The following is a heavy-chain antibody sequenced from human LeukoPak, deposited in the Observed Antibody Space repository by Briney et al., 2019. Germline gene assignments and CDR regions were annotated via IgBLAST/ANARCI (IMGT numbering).Heavy chain of an antibody. CDR2: IYASGGST. Sequence: PGGSLRLSCAASGFSVSRNYMSWVRQSPGRGLEWLSVIYASGGSTYHADSVKGRFTISRDNSKNTLYLQMNSLRAEDTAVYYCARENYYGSGNEPTSWGQGTLVTVSS. CDR3: ARENYYGSGNEPTS. V-gene: IGHV3-53*01. J-gene: IGHJ5*02. D-gene: IGHD3-10*01. CDR1: GFSVSRNY.